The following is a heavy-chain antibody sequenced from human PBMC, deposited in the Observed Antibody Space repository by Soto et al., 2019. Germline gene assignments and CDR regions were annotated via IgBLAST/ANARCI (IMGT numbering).Heavy chain of an antibody. Sequence: QITLKESGPTLVKPTQTLTLTCTFSGFSLSTSGVGVGWIRQPPGKALEWLARFYWDDDKRYSPSLKSRLTITKDPYKSQVVLTMTKMDPVDTATYYCAHRGIAEAGTFVINKRAYYFDYWGQGTLVTVSS. CDR1: GFSLSTSGVG. CDR2: FYWDDDK. D-gene: IGHD6-13*01. J-gene: IGHJ4*02. CDR3: AHRGIAEAGTFVINKRAYYFDY. V-gene: IGHV2-5*02.